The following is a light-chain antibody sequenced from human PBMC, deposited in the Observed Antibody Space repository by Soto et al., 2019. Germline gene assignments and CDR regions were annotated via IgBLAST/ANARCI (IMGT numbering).Light chain of an antibody. V-gene: IGLV2-23*02. Sequence: QSVLTQPASVSGSPGQSITISCTGTSSDVGSYNLVSWYQQHPGKAPKLMISDVSKRPSGVSNRFSGSKSGTTASLTISGLQAEDADDYYCCSYAGSSTFVVFGGGTKLTVL. CDR1: SSDVGSYNL. CDR2: DVS. CDR3: CSYAGSSTFVV. J-gene: IGLJ2*01.